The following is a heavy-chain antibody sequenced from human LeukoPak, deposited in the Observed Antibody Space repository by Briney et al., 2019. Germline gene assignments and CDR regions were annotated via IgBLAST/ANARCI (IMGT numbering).Heavy chain of an antibody. J-gene: IGHJ5*02. CDR1: GGSISSGSYY. Sequence: PSETVSLTCTVSGGSISSGSYYWSWIRQPAGKGLEWIGRIYTSGGTNYNPSLKSRVTISVDTSKNQFSLKLSSVTAADTAVYYCARGPAYYYDSSGYYYFDPWGQGTLVTVSS. CDR2: IYTSGGT. D-gene: IGHD3-22*01. V-gene: IGHV4-61*02. CDR3: ARGPAYYYDSSGYYYFDP.